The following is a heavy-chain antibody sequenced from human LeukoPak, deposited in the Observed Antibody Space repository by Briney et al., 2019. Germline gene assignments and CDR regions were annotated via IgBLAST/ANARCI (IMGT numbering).Heavy chain of an antibody. CDR2: ICYSGSA. J-gene: IGHJ6*03. Sequence: SETLSLTCTVSDGSISTQYYWGWIRQPPGKGLEWIGHICYSGSAYYSPSLKSRVTISVDTSNNQFSLKVTSVAAADTAIYHCARLHYYHHYMDVWGKGTTVTVSS. CDR1: DGSISTQYY. V-gene: IGHV4-39*01. CDR3: ARLHYYHHYMDV.